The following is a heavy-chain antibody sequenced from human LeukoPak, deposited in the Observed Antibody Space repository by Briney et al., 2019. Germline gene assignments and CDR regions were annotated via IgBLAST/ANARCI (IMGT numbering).Heavy chain of an antibody. CDR2: IKHSVST. CDR1: GGSFSVYY. Sequence: SETLSLTCAVYGGSFSVYYSNWIREPPGKGLEWVWEIKHSVSTNYNPSLKSRVTISVGPAKSPFPLKLSSVPAEDTAVYYCASVGYCSGGRCPARYYFDYWGQGTLVTVSS. CDR3: ASVGYCSGGRCPARYYFDY. V-gene: IGHV4-34*01. D-gene: IGHD2-15*01. J-gene: IGHJ4*02.